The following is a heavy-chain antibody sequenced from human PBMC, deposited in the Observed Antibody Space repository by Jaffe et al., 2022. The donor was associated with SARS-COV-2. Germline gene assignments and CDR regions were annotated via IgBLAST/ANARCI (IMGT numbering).Heavy chain of an antibody. J-gene: IGHJ4*02. V-gene: IGHV2-70*01. CDR2: IDWDDDK. D-gene: IGHD6-13*01. CDR1: GFSLSTSGMC. Sequence: QVTLRESGPALVKPTQTLTLTCTFSGFSLSTSGMCVSWIRQPPGKALEWLALIDWDDDKYYSTSLKTRLTISKDTSKNQVVLTMTNMDPVDTATYYCARTRLSYSSSWYYFDYWGQGTLVTVSS. CDR3: ARTRLSYSSSWYYFDY.